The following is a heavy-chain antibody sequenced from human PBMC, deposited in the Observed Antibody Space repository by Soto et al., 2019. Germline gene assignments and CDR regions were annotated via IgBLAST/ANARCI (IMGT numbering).Heavy chain of an antibody. CDR2: IYYSGST. V-gene: IGHV4-31*03. D-gene: IGHD3-10*01. CDR3: AREILWFGELLSNWFDP. J-gene: IGHJ5*02. CDR1: GGSIRSGGYY. Sequence: PSETLSLTCTVSGGSIRSGGYYWSWIRQHPGKGLEWIGYIYYSGSTYYNPSLKSRVTISVDTSKNQFSLKLSSVTAADTAVYYCAREILWFGELLSNWFDPWGQGTLVTVSS.